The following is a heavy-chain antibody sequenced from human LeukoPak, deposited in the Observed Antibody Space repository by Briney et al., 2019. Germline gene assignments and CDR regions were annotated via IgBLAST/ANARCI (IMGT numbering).Heavy chain of an antibody. J-gene: IGHJ4*02. V-gene: IGHV4-34*01. CDR3: ARGGGFVVVTAIPTYYFDY. D-gene: IGHD2-21*02. CDR1: GGSFSGYY. CDR2: INHSGST. Sequence: PSETLSLTCAVYGGSFSGYYWSWIRQPPGKGLEWIGEINHSGSTNYNPSLKSRATISVDTSKNQFSLKLSSVTAADTAVYYCARGGGFVVVTAIPTYYFDYWGQGTLVTVSS.